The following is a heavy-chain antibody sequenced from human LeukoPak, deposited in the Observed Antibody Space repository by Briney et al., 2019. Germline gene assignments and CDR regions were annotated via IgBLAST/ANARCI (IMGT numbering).Heavy chain of an antibody. CDR3: ARDPEYYGSGSYGAWDY. CDR1: GFTFSSYG. V-gene: IGHV3-23*01. Sequence: GGTLRLSCAASGFTFSSYGMSWVRQAPGKGLEWVSAISGSGGSTYYADSVKGRFTISRDNSKNSLYLQMNSLRAEDTALYYCARDPEYYGSGSYGAWDYWGQGTLVTVSS. D-gene: IGHD3-10*01. CDR2: ISGSGGST. J-gene: IGHJ4*02.